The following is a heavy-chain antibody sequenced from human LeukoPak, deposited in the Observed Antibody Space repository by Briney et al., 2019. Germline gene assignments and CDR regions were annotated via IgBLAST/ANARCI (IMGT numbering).Heavy chain of an antibody. CDR1: GFTFSSYV. D-gene: IGHD1/OR15-1a*01. CDR3: ARERPGTYYFDD. Sequence: GGSLILPCAASGFTFSSYVMHWVRQAPGKGLDWVAGISYDGSNKFYAASVKGRFTISRDTSNNTLYLQMNSLRAEDTAVYYCARERPGTYYFDDWGQGTLVTVSS. CDR2: ISYDGSNK. V-gene: IGHV3-30*04. J-gene: IGHJ4*02.